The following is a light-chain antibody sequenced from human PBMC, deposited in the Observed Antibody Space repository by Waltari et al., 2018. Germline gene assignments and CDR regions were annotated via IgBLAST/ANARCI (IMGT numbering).Light chain of an antibody. J-gene: IGKJ1*01. CDR1: QSVSSN. Sequence: EIVMTQSPATLSVSPGERATLSCRASQSVSSNLAWYQQKPGQAPRPLIYGASTRATVIPARCSGSGSGTEFTLTISSLQSEDFAVYYGQQYNNWPWTFGQGTKVEIK. V-gene: IGKV3-15*01. CDR2: GAS. CDR3: QQYNNWPWT.